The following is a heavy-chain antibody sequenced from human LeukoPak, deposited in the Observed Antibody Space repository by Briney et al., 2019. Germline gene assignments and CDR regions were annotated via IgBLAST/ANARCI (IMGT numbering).Heavy chain of an antibody. CDR3: ARPNDYGYYFDN. J-gene: IGHJ4*02. D-gene: IGHD4-17*01. CDR1: GYSFATSW. CDR2: IYPGDSDT. Sequence: AGESLKISCKGSGYSFATSWIGWVRQMPGKGLGWMGIIYPGDSDTRYSPSFQGQVTISVDKSISTAYLQWSSLKASDTAMYYCARPNDYGYYFDNWGQGTLVTVSS. V-gene: IGHV5-51*01.